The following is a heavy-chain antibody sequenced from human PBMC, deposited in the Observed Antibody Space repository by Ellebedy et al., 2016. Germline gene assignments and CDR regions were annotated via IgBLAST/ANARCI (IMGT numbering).Heavy chain of an antibody. CDR3: ARDSATVVTFIGDFGYFDL. CDR2: IYSGGST. D-gene: IGHD4-23*01. CDR1: GFTVSSNY. Sequence: GESLKISCAASGFTVSSNYMSWVRQAPGKGLEWVSVIYSGGSTYYADSVKGRFTISRDNSKNTLYLQMNSLRAEDTAVYYCARDSATVVTFIGDFGYFDLWGRGTLVTVSS. J-gene: IGHJ2*01. V-gene: IGHV3-53*01.